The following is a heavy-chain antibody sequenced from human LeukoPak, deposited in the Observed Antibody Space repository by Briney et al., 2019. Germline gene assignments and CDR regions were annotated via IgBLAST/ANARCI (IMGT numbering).Heavy chain of an antibody. Sequence: ASVKVSCKSSGYTFTDYCMHWVPQAPGQGLEWMGWINPNSGGTKYAQKFQGRVTMTRDTSINTAYMELTRLTYDDTAVYYCAGLPRYNWNEPLDYWGQGTLVTVSS. CDR1: GYTFTDYC. V-gene: IGHV1-2*02. D-gene: IGHD1-20*01. J-gene: IGHJ4*02. CDR3: AGLPRYNWNEPLDY. CDR2: INPNSGGT.